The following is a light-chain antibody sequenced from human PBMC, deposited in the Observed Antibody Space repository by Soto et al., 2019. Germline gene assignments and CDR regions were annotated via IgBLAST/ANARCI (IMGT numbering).Light chain of an antibody. CDR2: EDN. V-gene: IGLV2-23*01. CDR3: SSYSGSSTRVV. CDR1: SSDLGTYNL. Sequence: QSALTQPASVSGSPGQSITISCTGASSDLGTYNLVSWYQQHPGKAPKLMLYEDNKWPSGASYRFSGSRSGNTASLTISGLQAEDEADYYCSSYSGSSTRVVFGGGTKLTVL. J-gene: IGLJ2*01.